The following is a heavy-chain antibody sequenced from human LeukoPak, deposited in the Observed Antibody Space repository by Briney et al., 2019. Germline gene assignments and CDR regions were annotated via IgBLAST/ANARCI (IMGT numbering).Heavy chain of an antibody. CDR3: ARDALWFGSPGWFDP. Sequence: GGSLRLSCAASGFTFSSYEMNWVRQAPGKGLEWVSYISSSGSNIYYADSVKGRFTISRDNAKNSLYLQMNSLRAEDTAVYYCARDALWFGSPGWFDPWGQGTLVTVSS. CDR1: GFTFSSYE. CDR2: ISSSGSNI. J-gene: IGHJ5*02. D-gene: IGHD3-10*01. V-gene: IGHV3-48*03.